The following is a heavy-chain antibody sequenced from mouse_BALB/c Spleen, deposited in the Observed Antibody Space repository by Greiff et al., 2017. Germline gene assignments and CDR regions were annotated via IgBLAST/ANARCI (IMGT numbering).Heavy chain of an antibody. D-gene: IGHD2-14*01. CDR2: INPSSGYT. CDR1: GYTFTSYT. Sequence: QVQLQQSGAELARPGASVKMSCKASGYTFTSYTMHWVQQRPGQGLEWIGYINPSSGYTNYNQKFKDKATLTADKSSSTAYMQLSSLTSEDSAVYYCARNYRYDAMDYWGQGTSVTVSS. CDR3: ARNYRYDAMDY. V-gene: IGHV1-4*01. J-gene: IGHJ4*01.